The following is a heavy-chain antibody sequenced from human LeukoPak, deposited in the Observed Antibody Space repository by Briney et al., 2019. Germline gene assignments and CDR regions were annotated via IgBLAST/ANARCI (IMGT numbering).Heavy chain of an antibody. Sequence: GGSLRLSCAASGFTFSSYGMHWVCQAPGKGLEWVAVIWYDGSNKYYADSVKGRFTISRDNSKNTLYLQMNSLRAEDTAVYYCAALVDTAMVTVGLFDYWGQGTLVTVSS. CDR1: GFTFSSYG. J-gene: IGHJ4*02. CDR2: IWYDGSNK. D-gene: IGHD5-18*01. CDR3: AALVDTAMVTVGLFDY. V-gene: IGHV3-33*01.